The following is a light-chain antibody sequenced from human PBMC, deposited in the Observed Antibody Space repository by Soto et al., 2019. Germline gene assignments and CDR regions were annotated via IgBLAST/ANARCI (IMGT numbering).Light chain of an antibody. CDR2: LGS. Sequence: DIVMTQSPLSLPVTPGEPASISCRSTQSLLNSNGYNYLDWYLQKPGQSPQLLISLGSNRASGGPSRFSGSGSGTDFTLTISSLQPEDFATYFCQQSYSRPRTFGQGTKVDIK. CDR1: QSLLNSNGYNY. J-gene: IGKJ1*01. CDR3: QQSYSRPRT. V-gene: IGKV2-28*01.